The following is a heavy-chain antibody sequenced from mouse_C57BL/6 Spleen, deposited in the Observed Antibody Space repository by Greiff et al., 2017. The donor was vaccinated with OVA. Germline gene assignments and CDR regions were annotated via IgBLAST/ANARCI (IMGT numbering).Heavy chain of an antibody. CDR3: ATPYGNYVGWYCDV. CDR2: IYPSDSET. Sequence: QVQLQQPGAELVRPGSSVKLSCKASGYTFTSYWMDWVKQRPGQGLEWIGNIYPSDSETHYNQKFKDKATLTVDKSSSTAYMQLSSLTSEDSAVYDCATPYGNYVGWYCDVWGTGTTVTVSS. V-gene: IGHV1-61*01. CDR1: GYTFTSYW. D-gene: IGHD2-1*01. J-gene: IGHJ1*03.